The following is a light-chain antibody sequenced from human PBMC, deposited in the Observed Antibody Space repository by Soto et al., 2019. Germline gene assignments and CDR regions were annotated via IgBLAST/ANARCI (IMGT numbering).Light chain of an antibody. CDR2: DVS. CDR3: SSYTSSSTLEGV. V-gene: IGLV2-14*01. Sequence: QSVLTQPASVSGSPGQSITISCTGTSSDVGGYNYVSWYQQHPGKAPKLMIYDVSNRPSWVSNRFSGSKSGNTASLTISGLQAEDEADYYCSSYTSSSTLEGVFGGGTKVTVL. CDR1: SSDVGGYNY. J-gene: IGLJ2*01.